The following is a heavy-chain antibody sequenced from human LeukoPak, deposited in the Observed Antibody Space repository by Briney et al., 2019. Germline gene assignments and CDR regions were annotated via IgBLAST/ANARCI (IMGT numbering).Heavy chain of an antibody. CDR1: GYTFTDYY. V-gene: IGHV1-2*02. CDR3: ARAANYYYMDV. J-gene: IGHJ6*03. CDR2: INTGSGDT. Sequence: GASVKVSCKASGYTFTDYYLHWVRQAPGQGPEWVGWINTGSGDTNYAEKFQGRVTMTRDTSISTAYMELSRLTSDDTAVYYCARAANYYYMDVWGGGTAVTVSS.